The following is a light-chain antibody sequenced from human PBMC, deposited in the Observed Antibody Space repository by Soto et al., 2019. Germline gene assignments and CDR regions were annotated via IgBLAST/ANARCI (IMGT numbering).Light chain of an antibody. CDR2: KAS. V-gene: IGKV1-5*03. Sequence: DIQMTQSPSTLSVSIGDRVTITCRASQSINSWLAWYQQKPGKAPKLLIYKASNLESGVPSRFSGSGSGTEFTLTISSLQPDDYATYYCQQDNDYFTFGGGTKVE. CDR1: QSINSW. J-gene: IGKJ4*01. CDR3: QQDNDYFT.